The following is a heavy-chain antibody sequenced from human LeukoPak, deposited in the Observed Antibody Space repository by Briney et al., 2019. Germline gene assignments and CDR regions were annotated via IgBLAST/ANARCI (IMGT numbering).Heavy chain of an antibody. CDR2: ISYDGSNK. Sequence: QSGGSLRLSCAASGFAFSSYAMHWVRQAPGKGLEWVAVISYDGSNKYYADSVKGRFTISRDNSKNTLYLQMNSLRAEDTAVYYCASRSRVDYWGQETLVTVSS. CDR1: GFAFSSYA. J-gene: IGHJ4*02. CDR3: ASRSRVDY. V-gene: IGHV3-30-3*01.